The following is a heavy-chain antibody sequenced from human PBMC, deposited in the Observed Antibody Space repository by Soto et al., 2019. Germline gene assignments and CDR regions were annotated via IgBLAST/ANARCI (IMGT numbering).Heavy chain of an antibody. CDR2: ISATGGST. J-gene: IGHJ4*02. CDR3: AKNYNWNFVVEY. CDR1: GFPFSNHA. V-gene: IGHV3-23*01. Sequence: EVQLLASGGDFVQPGRSLRLSCAASGFPFSNHAMSWVRQAPGKGLEWLSAISATGGSTYYADSVRGRFSISRDNSKNTVFLQMDSLTAEDTAVYFCAKNYNWNFVVEYWGRGTLVTVS. D-gene: IGHD1-7*01.